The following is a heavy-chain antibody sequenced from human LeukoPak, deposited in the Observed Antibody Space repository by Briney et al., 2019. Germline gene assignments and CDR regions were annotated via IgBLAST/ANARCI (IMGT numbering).Heavy chain of an antibody. CDR2: IYYSGST. D-gene: IGHD5-18*01. CDR3: ARLPRGYSYSPALNYYYYGMDV. CDR1: GGSISSYY. Sequence: PSETLSLTCTVSGGSISSYYWSWIRQPPGKGLEWIGYIYYSGSTNYNPSLKSRVTISVDTSKNQFSLKLSSVTAADTAVYYCARLPRGYSYSPALNYYYYGMDVWGQGTTVTVSS. V-gene: IGHV4-59*08. J-gene: IGHJ6*02.